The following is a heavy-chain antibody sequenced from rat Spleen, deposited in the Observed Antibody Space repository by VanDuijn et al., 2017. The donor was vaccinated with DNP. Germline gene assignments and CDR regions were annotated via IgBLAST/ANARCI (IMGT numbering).Heavy chain of an antibody. J-gene: IGHJ2*01. V-gene: IGHV5-46*01. CDR3: TRRGPQAYYFDY. CDR2: ISTSGGST. D-gene: IGHD3-5*01. CDR1: GFTFSSFP. Sequence: EVQLVESGGGLVQPGRSMKLSCAASGFTFSSFPMAWVRQAPTKGLEWVATISTSGGSTYYRDSVKGRFTISRDNAKSTLYLQMNSLRSEDTATYYCTRRGPQAYYFDYWGQGVMVTVSS.